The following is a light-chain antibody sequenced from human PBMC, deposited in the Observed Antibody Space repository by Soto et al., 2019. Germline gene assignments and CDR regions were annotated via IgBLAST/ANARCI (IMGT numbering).Light chain of an antibody. CDR2: RNN. J-gene: IGLJ2*01. V-gene: IGLV1-47*01. CDR1: RSNIGSDY. CDR3: AAWDDSLSDVV. Sequence: QSVLTQPPSASGTPGQRVTISCSGSRSNIGSDYVFWYQHLPGTAPKLLIYRNNQRPLGVPDRFSGSKSGTSASLAISGLRSEDEADYYCAAWDDSLSDVVFGGGTQLTVL.